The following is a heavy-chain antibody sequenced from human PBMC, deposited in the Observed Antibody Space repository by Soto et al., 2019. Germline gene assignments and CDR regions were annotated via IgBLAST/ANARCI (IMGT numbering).Heavy chain of an antibody. CDR1: GGTLSSYA. CDR3: ARDATPMYYDFWSGYLAHDAFDI. J-gene: IGHJ3*02. V-gene: IGHV1-2*04. Sequence: SVKVTCQESGGTLSSYAISWVRQAPGQGLELLGWIIPNSGGTNYAQKFQGWVTMTRDTSISTAYMELSRLRSDDTAVYYCARDATPMYYDFWSGYLAHDAFDIWGQGTMVTVSS. D-gene: IGHD3-3*01. CDR2: IIPNSGGT.